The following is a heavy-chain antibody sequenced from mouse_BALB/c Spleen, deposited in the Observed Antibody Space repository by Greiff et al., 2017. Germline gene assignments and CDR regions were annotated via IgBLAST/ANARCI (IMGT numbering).Heavy chain of an antibody. D-gene: IGHD6-1*01. CDR1: GFNIKDTY. Sequence: LVESGAELVKPGASVKLSCTASGFNIKDTYMHWVKQRPEQGLEWIGRIDPANGNTKYDPKFQGKATITADTSSNTAYLQLSSLTSEDTAVYYCAPLGPWFAYWGQGTLVTVSA. CDR3: APLGPWFAY. CDR2: IDPANGNT. J-gene: IGHJ3*01. V-gene: IGHV14-3*02.